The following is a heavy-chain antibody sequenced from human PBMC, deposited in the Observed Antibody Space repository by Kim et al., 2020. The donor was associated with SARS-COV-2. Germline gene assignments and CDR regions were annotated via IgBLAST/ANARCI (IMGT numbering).Heavy chain of an antibody. Sequence: GGSLRLSCAASGFTFSSYAMSWVRQAPGKGLEWVSVIYSGGSSTYYADSVKGRFTISRDNSKNTLYLQMNSLRAEDTAVYYCAKAPGYCSSTSCYGYYF. CDR2: IYSGGSST. D-gene: IGHD2-2*01. J-gene: IGHJ4*01. CDR3: AKAPGYCSSTSCYGYYF. CDR1: GFTFSSYA. V-gene: IGHV3-23*03.